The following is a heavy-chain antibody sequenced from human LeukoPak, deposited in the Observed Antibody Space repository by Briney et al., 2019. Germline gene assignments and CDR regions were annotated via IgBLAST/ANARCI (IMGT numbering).Heavy chain of an antibody. J-gene: IGHJ6*03. D-gene: IGHD3-3*01. Sequence: PSETLSLTCTVSGGSISSYYWSWIRQPAGKGLEWIGHIYSSGSTNYSPSLKSRVTMSVDTSKSQFSLKLSSVTAADTAVYYCARVVVFGVVSSDYYYYYMDVWGKGTTVTVSS. CDR2: IYSSGST. V-gene: IGHV4-4*07. CDR3: ARVVVFGVVSSDYYYYYMDV. CDR1: GGSISSYY.